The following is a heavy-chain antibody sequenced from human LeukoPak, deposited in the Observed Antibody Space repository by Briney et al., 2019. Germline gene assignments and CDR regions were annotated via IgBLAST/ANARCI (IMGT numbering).Heavy chain of an antibody. V-gene: IGHV3-66*01. CDR3: ARAKDYGDYVFAY. D-gene: IGHD4-17*01. CDR2: IFSGGSR. Sequence: GGSLRLSCGASGFVVSTHYMTWVRQAPGKGLEWVAFIFSGGSRYYADPVKGRFSLSRDNSKNTLNLQMNSLRAEDTAVYYCARAKDYGDYVFAYWGQGTLVTVSS. J-gene: IGHJ4*02. CDR1: GFVVSTHY.